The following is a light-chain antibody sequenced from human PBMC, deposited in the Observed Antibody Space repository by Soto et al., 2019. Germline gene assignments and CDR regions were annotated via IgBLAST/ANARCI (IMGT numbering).Light chain of an antibody. CDR2: EVS. CDR3: SSYAGSNNFGV. CDR1: SSDVGGYNY. J-gene: IGLJ2*01. V-gene: IGLV2-8*01. Sequence: QSALTQPPSASGSPGQSVTISCTGTSSDVGGYNYVSWYQQHPGKAPKLMIHEVSKRPSWVPDRFSGSKSGNTASLTVSGVQAEDEADYYCSSYAGSNNFGVFGGGTKLTVL.